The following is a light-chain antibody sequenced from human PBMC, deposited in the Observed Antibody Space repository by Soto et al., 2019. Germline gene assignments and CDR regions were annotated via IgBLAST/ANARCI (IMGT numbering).Light chain of an antibody. V-gene: IGLV2-14*01. J-gene: IGLJ1*01. Sequence: HSALTQPASVSGSPGQSITISCTGTSSDVGGYNYVSWYQQHPGKAPKLMIYDVSNRPSGVSNRFSGSKSGNTASLTISGLQAEDEADYYCSSYTSSSIVYVFGTGTKVTVL. CDR3: SSYTSSSIVYV. CDR1: SSDVGGYNY. CDR2: DVS.